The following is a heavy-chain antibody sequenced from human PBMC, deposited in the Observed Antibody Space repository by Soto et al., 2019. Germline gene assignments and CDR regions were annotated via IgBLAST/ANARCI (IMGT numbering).Heavy chain of an antibody. J-gene: IGHJ4*02. CDR3: ARKAWVRFDY. D-gene: IGHD7-27*01. V-gene: IGHV4-4*02. CDR2: VFHTGNT. CDR1: GDSISSSVW. Sequence: QVQMQESGPGLVKPSGTLSLTCAVSGDSISSSVWWTWVRQPPGKGLEWIGEVFHTGNTNYNPSLKSRVTMSVHKSTNEFSLKVTSVTAADTAIYYCARKAWVRFDYWGQGALVTVSS.